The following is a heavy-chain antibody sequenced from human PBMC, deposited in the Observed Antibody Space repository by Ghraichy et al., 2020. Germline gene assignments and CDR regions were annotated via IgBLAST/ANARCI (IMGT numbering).Heavy chain of an antibody. CDR1: GGTFSTNG. V-gene: IGHV3-33*01. CDR3: SRDRGAYCRNDLCYTEGMDV. D-gene: IGHD2-8*01. J-gene: IGHJ6*02. CDR2: IWSDGSKK. Sequence: GGSLRLSCIMSGGTFSTNGIHWVRQAPGKGLEWVAMIWSDGSKKYYAESVKGRFTISRDNSKNTVYLQLDSLRVEDTAVYFCSRDRGAYCRNDLCYTEGMDVWGQGTTVTVSS.